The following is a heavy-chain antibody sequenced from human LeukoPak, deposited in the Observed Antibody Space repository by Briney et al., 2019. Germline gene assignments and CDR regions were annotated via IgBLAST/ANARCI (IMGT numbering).Heavy chain of an antibody. CDR3: ARESGSYAPFLYYYYMDV. CDR2: ISSNGGST. V-gene: IGHV3-64*01. D-gene: IGHD1-26*01. Sequence: PGGSLRLSCAASGFTFSSYSMNWVRQAPGKGLEYVSAISSNGGSTYYANSVKGRFTISRDNSKNTLYLQMGSLRAEDMAVYYCARESGSYAPFLYYYYMDVWGKGTTVTVSS. J-gene: IGHJ6*03. CDR1: GFTFSSYS.